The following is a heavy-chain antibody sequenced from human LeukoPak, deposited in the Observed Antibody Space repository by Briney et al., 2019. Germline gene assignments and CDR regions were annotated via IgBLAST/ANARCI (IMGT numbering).Heavy chain of an antibody. CDR3: ARARYYYDSSHAFDI. J-gene: IGHJ3*02. Sequence: GASVKVSCKASGGTFSSYAISWVRQAPGQGLEWMGGIIPIFGTANYAQKFQGRVTITADESTSTAYMELSSLRSEDTAVYYCARARYYYDSSHAFDIWGQGTMVTVSS. CDR1: GGTFSSYA. CDR2: IIPIFGTA. V-gene: IGHV1-69*13. D-gene: IGHD3-22*01.